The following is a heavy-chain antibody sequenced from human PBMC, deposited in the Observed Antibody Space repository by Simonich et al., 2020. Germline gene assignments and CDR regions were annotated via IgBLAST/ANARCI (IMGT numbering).Heavy chain of an antibody. CDR3: ARDGLGTAYYYYMDV. V-gene: IGHV3-7*01. CDR1: GFTFSSDW. J-gene: IGHJ6*03. CDR2: IKQDGSEK. D-gene: IGHD7-27*01. Sequence: EVQLVESGGGLVQPGGSLRLSCAASGFTFSSDWMSWVRQAPGKGLEWVANIKQDGSEKYYVDSVKGRFTITRDNAKTSRYLQMNSLGAEDTAVYYCARDGLGTAYYYYMDVWGKGTTVTVSS.